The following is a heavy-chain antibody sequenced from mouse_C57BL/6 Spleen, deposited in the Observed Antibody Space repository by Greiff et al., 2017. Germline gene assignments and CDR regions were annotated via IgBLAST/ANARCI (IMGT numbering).Heavy chain of an antibody. CDR3: ARYYGSPYYAMDY. Sequence: VQLQQPGAELVKPGASVKLSCKASGYTFTSYWMHWVKQRPGQGLEWIGMIHPNSGSTNYNEKFKSKATLTVDKSSSTAYKQLSSLTSEDSAVYYCARYYGSPYYAMDYWGQGTSVTVSS. J-gene: IGHJ4*01. V-gene: IGHV1-64*01. CDR1: GYTFTSYW. D-gene: IGHD1-1*01. CDR2: IHPNSGST.